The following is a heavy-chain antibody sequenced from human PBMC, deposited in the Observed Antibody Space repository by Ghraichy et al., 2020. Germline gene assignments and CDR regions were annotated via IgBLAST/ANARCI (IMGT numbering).Heavy chain of an antibody. CDR2: IHYNGIT. CDR1: SGSISSSSYY. J-gene: IGHJ4*02. D-gene: IGHD7-27*01. CDR3: ARQLTGDRQWTFDY. V-gene: IGHV4-39*01. Sequence: SETLSLTCTVSSGSISSSSYYWGWIRQPPGKGLEWIGTIHYNGITYYNLSLKSRVTISVDTSKNQFSLKLSSVTAADTAVYYCARQLTGDRQWTFDYWGQGTLVTVSS.